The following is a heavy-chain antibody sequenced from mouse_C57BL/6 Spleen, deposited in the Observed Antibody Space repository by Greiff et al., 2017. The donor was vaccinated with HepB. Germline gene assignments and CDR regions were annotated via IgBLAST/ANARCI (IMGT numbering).Heavy chain of an antibody. Sequence: EVKLQESGGGLVKPGGSLKLSCAASGFTFSDYGMHWVRQAPEKGLEWVAYISSGSSTIYYADTVKGRFTISRDNAKNTLFLQMTSLRSEDTAMYYCASPYTVVALYAMDYWGQGTSVTVSS. CDR1: GFTFSDYG. V-gene: IGHV5-17*01. D-gene: IGHD1-1*01. CDR2: ISSGSSTI. J-gene: IGHJ4*01. CDR3: ASPYTVVALYAMDY.